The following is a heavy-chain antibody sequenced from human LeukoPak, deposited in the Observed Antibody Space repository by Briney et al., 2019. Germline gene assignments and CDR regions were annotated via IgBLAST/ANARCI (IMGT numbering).Heavy chain of an antibody. CDR2: ISGKNGNT. V-gene: IGHV1-18*01. CDR3: ARGGYSGYDGPISY. Sequence: GASVKVSCKASGYTFTSYGTSWVRQAPGQGLEWMGWISGKNGNTNYAERLQGRVTMTTDTSTSTACMELRSLRSDDTAVYYCARGGYSGYDGPISYWGQGTLVTVSS. J-gene: IGHJ4*02. D-gene: IGHD5-12*01. CDR1: GYTFTSYG.